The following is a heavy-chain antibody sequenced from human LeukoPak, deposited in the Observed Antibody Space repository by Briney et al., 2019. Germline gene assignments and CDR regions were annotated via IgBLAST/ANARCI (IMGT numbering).Heavy chain of an antibody. Sequence: GGSLRLSCAASGFMFSSNWMSWVRLAPGKGLEWVANIKEDGTETYYVDSVKGRFTISRDNAKNSLYVQMNSLRVEDTAVYYCAKEGRSLQTCWRQGTLVTVSS. CDR3: AKEGRSLQTC. CDR1: GFMFSSNW. CDR2: IKEDGTET. J-gene: IGHJ4*02. D-gene: IGHD5-24*01. V-gene: IGHV3-7*03.